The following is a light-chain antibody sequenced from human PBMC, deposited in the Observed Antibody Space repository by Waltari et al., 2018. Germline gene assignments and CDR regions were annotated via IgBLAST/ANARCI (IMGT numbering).Light chain of an antibody. CDR3: CSYAGRSTWV. CDR1: NFDVGGYNY. Sequence: QSALTQPRSVSGSPGQSVTISCTGTNFDVGGYNYVSWYQQHPGKAPKLMIYNVNERLSGVPDRVSGSKSGNTASLTISGLQAEDEADYFCCSYAGRSTWVFGGGTKVTVL. CDR2: NVN. V-gene: IGLV2-11*01. J-gene: IGLJ3*02.